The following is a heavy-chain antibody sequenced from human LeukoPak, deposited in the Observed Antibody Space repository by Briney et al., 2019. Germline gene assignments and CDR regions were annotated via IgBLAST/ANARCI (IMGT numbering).Heavy chain of an antibody. J-gene: IGHJ4*02. CDR1: GYSISSGYY. Sequence: SETLSLTCAVSGYSISSGYYWGWIQQPPGKGLEWIGSIYHSGSTYYNPSLKSRVTISVDTSKNQFSLKLGSVTAADTAVYYCARQLDKTRYYDFWSGYYNPTDFDYWGQGTLVTVSS. CDR2: IYHSGST. D-gene: IGHD3-3*01. CDR3: ARQLDKTRYYDFWSGYYNPTDFDY. V-gene: IGHV4-38-2*01.